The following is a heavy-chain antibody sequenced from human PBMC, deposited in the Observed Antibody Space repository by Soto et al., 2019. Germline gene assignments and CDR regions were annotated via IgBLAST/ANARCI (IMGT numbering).Heavy chain of an antibody. CDR3: AREIPNLLGIAAAGSKDY. V-gene: IGHV1-46*01. CDR1: GYTFTSDY. J-gene: IGHJ4*02. D-gene: IGHD6-13*01. CDR2: INPSGGST. Sequence: GASVKVSCKASGYTFTSDYMHWVRQAPGQGLEWMGIINPSGGSTSYAQKFQGRVTMTRDTSTSTVYMELSSLRSEDTAVYYCAREIPNLLGIAAAGSKDYWGQGTLVTVSS.